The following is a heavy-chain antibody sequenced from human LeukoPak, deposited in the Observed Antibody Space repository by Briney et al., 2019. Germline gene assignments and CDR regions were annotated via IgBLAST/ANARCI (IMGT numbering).Heavy chain of an antibody. CDR3: TTSKGSGSGCVY. J-gene: IGHJ4*02. V-gene: IGHV3-15*01. D-gene: IGHD6-19*01. CDR2: IKSNTDGGTT. Sequence: PGGSLRLSCAASGLTFSNAWMSWVRQAPGKGLEWVGRIKSNTDGGTTDYAAPVKGRFTISRDDSKTTLYLQMDSLKPEDTAVYYCTTSKGSGSGCVYWGQGTLVTVSS. CDR1: GLTFSNAW.